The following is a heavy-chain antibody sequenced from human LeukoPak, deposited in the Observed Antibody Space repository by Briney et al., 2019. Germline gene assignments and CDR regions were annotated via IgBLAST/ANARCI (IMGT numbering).Heavy chain of an antibody. Sequence: GGSLRLSCAASGFTFSNYAMTWVRQAPGEGLEWVSSLSGRGDNTFYADSVKGRFTISRDNSEDTLHLQMNSLRAEDTAVYYCAKAYYYGSGSYYVAFDCWGQGTLVTVSS. CDR3: AKAYYYGSGSYYVAFDC. CDR2: LSGRGDNT. D-gene: IGHD3-10*01. CDR1: GFTFSNYA. J-gene: IGHJ4*02. V-gene: IGHV3-23*01.